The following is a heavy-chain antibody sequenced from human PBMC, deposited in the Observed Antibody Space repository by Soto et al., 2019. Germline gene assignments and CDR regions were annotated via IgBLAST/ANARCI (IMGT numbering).Heavy chain of an antibody. Sequence: AASVKVSCKASGGTFSSYTISWVRQAPGQGLEWMGRIIPILGIANYAQKFQGRVTITADKSTSTAYMELSSLRSEDTAVYYCARDSCSGGSCYLTHDYWGQGTLVTVSS. CDR3: ARDSCSGGSCYLTHDY. V-gene: IGHV1-69*04. J-gene: IGHJ4*02. CDR1: GGTFSSYT. D-gene: IGHD2-15*01. CDR2: IIPILGIA.